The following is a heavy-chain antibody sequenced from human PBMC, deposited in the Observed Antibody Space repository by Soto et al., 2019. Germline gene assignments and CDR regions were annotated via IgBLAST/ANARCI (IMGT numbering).Heavy chain of an antibody. Sequence: SETLSLTCTVSGGSISSGDYYWSWIRQPPRKGLEWIGYIYYSGSTYYNPSLKSRVTISVDTSKNQFSLKLSSVTAADTAVYYCARDGGNQQRITIFGVVPKYGMDVWGQGTTVTVSS. CDR2: IYYSGST. J-gene: IGHJ6*02. V-gene: IGHV4-30-4*01. CDR3: ARDGGNQQRITIFGVVPKYGMDV. D-gene: IGHD3-3*01. CDR1: GGSISSGDYY.